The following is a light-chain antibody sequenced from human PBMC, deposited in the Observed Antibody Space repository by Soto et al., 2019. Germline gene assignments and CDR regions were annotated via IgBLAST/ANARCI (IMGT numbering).Light chain of an antibody. CDR2: ETS. CDR3: FSFPSTNTHV. J-gene: IGLJ1*01. V-gene: IGLV2-23*01. Sequence: QSALTQPASVSGSPGQSVTISCTGTSSDFGSYKFVSWYQHHPGTVPKVIIYETSKRPSGVSDRFSGSKSGNTASLTISGLQAEDEADYYCFSFPSTNTHVFGSGTKVTVL. CDR1: SSDFGSYKF.